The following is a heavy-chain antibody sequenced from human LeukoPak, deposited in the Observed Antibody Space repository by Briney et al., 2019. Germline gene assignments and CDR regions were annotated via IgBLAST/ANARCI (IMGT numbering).Heavy chain of an antibody. V-gene: IGHV1-69*13. CDR1: GYTFTGYY. CDR3: AVEGFDY. Sequence: ASVKVSCKASGYTFTGYYMHWVRQAPGQGLEWMGGIIPIFGTANYAQKFQGRVTITADESTSTAYMELSSLRSEDTAVYYCAVEGFDYWGQGTLVTVSS. D-gene: IGHD1-1*01. CDR2: IIPIFGTA. J-gene: IGHJ4*02.